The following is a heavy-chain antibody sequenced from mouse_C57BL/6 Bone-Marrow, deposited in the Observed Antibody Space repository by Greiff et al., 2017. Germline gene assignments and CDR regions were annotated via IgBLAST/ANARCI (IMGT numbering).Heavy chain of an antibody. V-gene: IGHV1-63*01. CDR3: ARLYDYDALYYFDY. J-gene: IGHJ2*01. D-gene: IGHD2-4*01. Sequence: VQLQQSGAELVRPGTSVKMSCKASGYTFTNYWIGWAKQRPGHGLEWIGDIYPGGGYTNYNEKFKGKATLTADKSSSTAYMQFSSLTSEDSAIYYCARLYDYDALYYFDYGGQGTTLTVSS. CDR2: IYPGGGYT. CDR1: GYTFTNYW.